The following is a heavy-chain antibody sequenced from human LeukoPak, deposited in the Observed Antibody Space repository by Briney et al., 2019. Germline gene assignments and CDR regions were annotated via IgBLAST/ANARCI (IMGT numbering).Heavy chain of an antibody. CDR2: SSSGGST. J-gene: IGHJ4*02. D-gene: IGHD6-19*01. CDR3: ARDSGIAVAAD. Sequence: GGSLRLSCGPSVFTYRINYVSGVPRAQERGGVWASVSSSGGSTYYADAVERRFTITRHNNKKTHYLKMNSLRAEDTAVYYCARDSGIAVAADWGQGTLVTVSS. CDR1: VFTYRINY. V-gene: IGHV3-53*04.